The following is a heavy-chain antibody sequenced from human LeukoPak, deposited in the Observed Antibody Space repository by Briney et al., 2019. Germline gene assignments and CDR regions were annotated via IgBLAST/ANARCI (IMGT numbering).Heavy chain of an antibody. Sequence: SETLSLTCTVSGYSISSGYYWGWIRQPPGKGLEWIGSIYHSGSTYYNPSLKSRVTISVDTSKNQFSLKLSSVTAADTAVYYCARWGNGYYFDYWGQGTLVTVSS. D-gene: IGHD3-16*01. CDR2: IYHSGST. V-gene: IGHV4-38-2*02. CDR1: GYSISSGYY. J-gene: IGHJ4*02. CDR3: ARWGNGYYFDY.